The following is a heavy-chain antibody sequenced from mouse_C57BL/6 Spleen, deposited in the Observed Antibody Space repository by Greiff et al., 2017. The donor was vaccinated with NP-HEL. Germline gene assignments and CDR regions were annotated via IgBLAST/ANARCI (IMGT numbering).Heavy chain of an antibody. CDR2: IDPSDSET. J-gene: IGHJ3*01. CDR1: GYTFTSYW. Sequence: VQLQQPGAELVRPGSSVKLSCKASGYTFTSYWMHWVKQRPIQGLEWIGNIDPSDSETHYNQKFKDKATLTVAKSASTAYMQRSSLTAEDSAVYYCARGDLFAYWGQGTLVTVSA. CDR3: ARGDLFAY. V-gene: IGHV1-52*01. D-gene: IGHD3-3*01.